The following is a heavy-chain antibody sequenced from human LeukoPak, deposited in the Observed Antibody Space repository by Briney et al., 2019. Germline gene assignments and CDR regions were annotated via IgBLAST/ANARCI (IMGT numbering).Heavy chain of an antibody. D-gene: IGHD4-23*01. Sequence: GGSLRLSCAASGFTFSSYAMHWVRQAPGKGLEWVAVISYDGSNKYYADSVKGRFTISRDNSKNTLYLQMNSLRAEDMAVYYCAKDYYGGDSHYYGMDVWGQGTTVTVSS. CDR3: AKDYYGGDSHYYGMDV. CDR2: ISYDGSNK. V-gene: IGHV3-30-3*01. J-gene: IGHJ6*02. CDR1: GFTFSSYA.